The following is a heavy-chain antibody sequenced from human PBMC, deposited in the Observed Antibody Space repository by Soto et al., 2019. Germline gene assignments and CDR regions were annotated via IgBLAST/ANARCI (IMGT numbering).Heavy chain of an antibody. Sequence: EMQLLESGGGLEQPGGSLRLSCAASGFTFSSYAMTWVRQAPGKGLEWVSLFSGGSSSTYYADSVKGRFTISRDNSKKTLYLQMNSLRAEDTAVYYCAKDFWFGDLLSATYSYGMDVWGQGTSVTVSS. D-gene: IGHD3-10*01. CDR1: GFTFSSYA. V-gene: IGHV3-23*01. J-gene: IGHJ6*02. CDR2: FSGGSSST. CDR3: AKDFWFGDLLSATYSYGMDV.